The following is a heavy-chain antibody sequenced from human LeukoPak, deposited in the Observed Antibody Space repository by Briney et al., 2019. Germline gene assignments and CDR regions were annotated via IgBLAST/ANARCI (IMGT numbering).Heavy chain of an antibody. D-gene: IGHD3-10*02. CDR1: GFTFSSYG. V-gene: IGHV3-48*04. Sequence: GGSLRLSCAASGFTFSSYGMHWVRQAPGKGLEWVSYISSSGSTIYYADSVKGRFTISRDNAKNSLYLQMNSLRAEDTAVYYCAELGFTMIGGVWGKGTTVTVSS. CDR2: ISSSGSTI. J-gene: IGHJ6*04. CDR3: AELGFTMIGGV.